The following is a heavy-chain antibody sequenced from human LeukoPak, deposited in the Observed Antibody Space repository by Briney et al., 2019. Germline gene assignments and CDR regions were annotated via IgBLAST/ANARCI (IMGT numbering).Heavy chain of an antibody. Sequence: GGSLRLSCEASGFTFTSHAMTWVRQAPGKGLEWVSTVSGSGGGTYYADSVKGRFTISRDNSKNTLSLQVNSLRAEDTAVYYCAKDFEFDILSASVGADAFDSWGQRTVVTVSS. CDR1: GFTFTSHA. D-gene: IGHD3-9*01. CDR3: AKDFEFDILSASVGADAFDS. J-gene: IGHJ3*02. CDR2: VSGSGGGT. V-gene: IGHV3-23*01.